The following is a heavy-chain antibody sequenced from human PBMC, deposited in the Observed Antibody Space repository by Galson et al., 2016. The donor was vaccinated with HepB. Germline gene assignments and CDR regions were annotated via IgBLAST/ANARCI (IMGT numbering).Heavy chain of an antibody. J-gene: IGHJ4*02. CDR3: ARDVQYRFDS. CDR2: ISTYSGNT. Sequence: QSGAEVKKPGESLKISCKASGSTFTTSGISWVRQAPGQGLEWMGWISTYSGNTKYAQKFQGGLTLTTDSSTTTAYMELRSLRFDDTALYHCARDVQYRFDSWGQGTLVTVSS. D-gene: IGHD2/OR15-2a*01. CDR1: GSTFTTSG. V-gene: IGHV1-18*01.